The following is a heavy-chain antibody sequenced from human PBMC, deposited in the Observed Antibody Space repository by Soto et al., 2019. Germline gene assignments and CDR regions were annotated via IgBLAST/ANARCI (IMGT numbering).Heavy chain of an antibody. J-gene: IGHJ4*02. V-gene: IGHV3-64*02. D-gene: IGHD2-8*01. CDR2: ISGNGDRT. Sequence: PGGSLRLSCAASGFTFSDCGMHWVRQAPGKGLEHVSAISGNGDRTYYADSVKGRFTISRDNSKNTLYLQMGSLRLEDMAVYYRARLNGGLDYWGQGTLVTVSS. CDR3: ARLNGGLDY. CDR1: GFTFSDCG.